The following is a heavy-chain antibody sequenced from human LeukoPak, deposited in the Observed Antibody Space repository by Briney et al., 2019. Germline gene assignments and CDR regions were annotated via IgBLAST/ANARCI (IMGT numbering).Heavy chain of an antibody. CDR2: INSDGSST. CDR1: GFTFSSYW. Sequence: GSLRLSCAASGFTFSSYWMHWVRQAPGKGLVWVSRINSDGSSTSYADSVKGRFTISRDNAKNTLYLQMNSLRAEDTAVYYCARAGAYGDYDLLYFDYWGQGTLVTVSS. J-gene: IGHJ4*02. CDR3: ARAGAYGDYDLLYFDY. V-gene: IGHV3-74*01. D-gene: IGHD4-17*01.